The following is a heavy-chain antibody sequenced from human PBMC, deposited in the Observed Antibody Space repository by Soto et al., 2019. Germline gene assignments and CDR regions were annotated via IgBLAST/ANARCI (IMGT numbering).Heavy chain of an antibody. D-gene: IGHD6-19*01. Sequence: APVKGSFKASGYTLPRYDIKWVRQATGQGLEWMGWMNPNSANTGYAQKFQGRVTMTRNTSISTAYMELSSLRSEDTAVYYCARERTVAGNDYWGQGTLVTVSS. CDR3: ARERTVAGNDY. CDR2: MNPNSANT. V-gene: IGHV1-8*01. CDR1: GYTLPRYD. J-gene: IGHJ4*02.